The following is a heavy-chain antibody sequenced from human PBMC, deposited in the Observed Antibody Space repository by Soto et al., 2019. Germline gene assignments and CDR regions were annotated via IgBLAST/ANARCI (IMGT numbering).Heavy chain of an antibody. CDR1: GGYFSGYY. J-gene: IGHJ6*03. CDR2: INHSGST. Sequence: SETLSLTCAVYGGYFSGYYWSWIRQPPGKGLEWIGEINHSGSTNYNPSLKSRVTISVDTSKNQFSLKLSSVTAADTAVYYCARQVRYSGYEHYYYYYMDVWGKGTTVTVSS. V-gene: IGHV4-34*01. D-gene: IGHD5-12*01. CDR3: ARQVRYSGYEHYYYYYMDV.